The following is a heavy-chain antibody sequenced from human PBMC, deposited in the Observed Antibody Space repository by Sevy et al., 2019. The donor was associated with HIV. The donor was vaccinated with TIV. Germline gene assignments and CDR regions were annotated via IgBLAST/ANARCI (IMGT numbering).Heavy chain of an antibody. CDR3: ARALTGLRAGGDFDY. V-gene: IGHV1-2*02. J-gene: IGHJ4*02. D-gene: IGHD7-27*01. Sequence: ASVKVSCKASGYTFTGYYMHWVRQAPGQGLEWMGWINPNSGGTNYAQKFQGRVTMTRDTSISTAYMELSRLRSDDTAMYYCARALTGLRAGGDFDYWGQGTLVTVSS. CDR2: INPNSGGT. CDR1: GYTFTGYY.